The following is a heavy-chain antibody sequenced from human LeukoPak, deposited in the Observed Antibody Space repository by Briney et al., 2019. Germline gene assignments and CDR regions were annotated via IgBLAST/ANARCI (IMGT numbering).Heavy chain of an antibody. CDR3: ARDYHYYDSSGYYRTGGGIDY. CDR1: GFTFSSYA. V-gene: IGHV3-30*01. J-gene: IGHJ4*02. CDR2: VSYDGSNK. Sequence: GESLRLSCAVSGFTFSSYAMHWVRQAPGKGIELVAVVSYDGSNKYYADSVKGRFTISRDNSKNTLYLQMNSLRAEDTAVYYCARDYHYYDSSGYYRTGGGIDYWGQGTLVTVSS. D-gene: IGHD3-22*01.